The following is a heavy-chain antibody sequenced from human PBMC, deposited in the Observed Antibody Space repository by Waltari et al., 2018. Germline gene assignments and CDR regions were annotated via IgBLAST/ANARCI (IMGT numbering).Heavy chain of an antibody. CDR2: MYFSGNT. D-gene: IGHD6-19*01. CDR3: ARGVAVAASYYFDY. CDR1: GRSISNSSYY. V-gene: IGHV4-39*07. Sequence: HLQVHESGPGLVKPSETLSLTCTVSGRSISNSSYYWGWIRQPPGKGLEWIGHMYFSGNTNYNPSLGSRVTMSVDTPRNHLSLKLSSVTAADTAMYYCARGVAVAASYYFDYWGRGTLVTVSS. J-gene: IGHJ4*02.